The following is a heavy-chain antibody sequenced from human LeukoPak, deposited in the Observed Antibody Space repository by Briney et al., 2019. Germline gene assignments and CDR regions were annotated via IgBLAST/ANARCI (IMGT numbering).Heavy chain of an antibody. CDR1: GGSINSYY. J-gene: IGHJ6*02. V-gene: IGHV4-59*01. Sequence: SETLSLTCSVTGGSINSYYWSWIRQPPGKGLEWIGYISHSGSTDSNPSLTSRVTISLETSKNQFSLKLTSVTAADTAVYSCAAMRYGRDYYYGMDVWGQGTTVTVSS. D-gene: IGHD1-14*01. CDR3: AAMRYGRDYYYGMDV. CDR2: ISHSGST.